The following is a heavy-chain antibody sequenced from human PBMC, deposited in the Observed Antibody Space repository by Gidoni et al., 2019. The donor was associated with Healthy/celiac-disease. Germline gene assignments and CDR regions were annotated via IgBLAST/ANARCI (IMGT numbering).Heavy chain of an antibody. V-gene: IGHV4-34*01. J-gene: IGHJ4*02. D-gene: IGHD6-13*01. CDR1: GGSFSGYY. Sequence: QVQLQQWGAGLLKPSETLSLTCAVYGGSFSGYYWSWIRQPPGKGLEWIGEINHSGSTNYNPSLKSRVTISVDTSKNQFSRKLSSVTAADTAVYYCARGKAAARSGWSNFDYWGQGTLVTVSS. CDR2: INHSGST. CDR3: ARGKAAARSGWSNFDY.